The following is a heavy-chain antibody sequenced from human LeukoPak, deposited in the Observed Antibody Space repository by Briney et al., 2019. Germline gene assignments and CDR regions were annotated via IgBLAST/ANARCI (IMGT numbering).Heavy chain of an antibody. Sequence: GGSLRLSCAASGFTVSSNYMSWVRQAPGKGLEWVSVIYSGGSTYYADFVKGRFTISRDNSKNTLYLQMNSLRAEDTAVYYCSLVVITPFYFDYWGQGTLVTVSS. V-gene: IGHV3-66*01. CDR3: SLVVITPFYFDY. J-gene: IGHJ4*02. D-gene: IGHD3-22*01. CDR1: GFTVSSNY. CDR2: IYSGGST.